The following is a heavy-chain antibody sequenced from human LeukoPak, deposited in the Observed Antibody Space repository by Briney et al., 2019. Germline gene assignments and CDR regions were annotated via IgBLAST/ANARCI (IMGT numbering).Heavy chain of an antibody. CDR3: ARRFPWFDP. CDR2: IYYSGST. CDR1: GGSISSFY. Sequence: PSETLSLTCTVSGGSISSFYWSWIRQPPGKGLEWIGYIYYSGSTNYNPSLKSRVTISVDTSKSQFSLKLSPVTAADPAVYYCARRFPWFDPWGQGPLVPVSS. V-gene: IGHV4-59*08. J-gene: IGHJ5*02.